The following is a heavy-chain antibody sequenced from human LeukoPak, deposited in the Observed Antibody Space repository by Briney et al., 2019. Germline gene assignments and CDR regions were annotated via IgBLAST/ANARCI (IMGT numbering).Heavy chain of an antibody. CDR3: ARDRTRHYYYGSGSYYNNWFDP. CDR2: IYYSGST. J-gene: IGHJ5*02. D-gene: IGHD3-10*01. V-gene: IGHV4-30-4*08. CDR1: GGSISSGGYS. Sequence: SETLSLTCAVSGGSISSGGYSWSWIRQPPGKGLEWIGYIYYSGSTYYNPSLKSRVTISVDTSKNQFSLKLSSVTAADTAVYYCARDRTRHYYYGSGSYYNNWFDPWGQGTLVTVSS.